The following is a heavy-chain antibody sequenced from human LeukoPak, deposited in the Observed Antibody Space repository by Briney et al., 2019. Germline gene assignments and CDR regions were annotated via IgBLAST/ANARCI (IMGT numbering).Heavy chain of an antibody. CDR1: GGSISSGGYY. J-gene: IGHJ4*02. D-gene: IGHD4-11*01. Sequence: PSETLSLTCTVSGGSISSGGYYWSWIRQHPGEGLEWIGYIYYSGSTYYNPSLKSRVTISVDTSKNQFSLKLSSVTAADTAVYYCARDDTYSGFDYWGQGTLVTVSS. CDR3: ARDDTYSGFDY. CDR2: IYYSGST. V-gene: IGHV4-31*03.